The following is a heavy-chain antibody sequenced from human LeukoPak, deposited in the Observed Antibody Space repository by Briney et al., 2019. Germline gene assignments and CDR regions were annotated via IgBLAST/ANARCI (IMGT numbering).Heavy chain of an antibody. J-gene: IGHJ4*02. D-gene: IGHD2/OR15-2a*01. CDR1: GYTFTSYD. CDR3: ARGNSRRKLYYFDY. Sequence: ASVKVSCEASGYTFTSYDINWVRQATGQGLEWMGWMNPNSGNTGYAQKFQGRVTMTRNTSISTAYMELSSLRSEDTAVYYCARGNSRRKLYYFDYWGQGTLVTVSS. CDR2: MNPNSGNT. V-gene: IGHV1-8*01.